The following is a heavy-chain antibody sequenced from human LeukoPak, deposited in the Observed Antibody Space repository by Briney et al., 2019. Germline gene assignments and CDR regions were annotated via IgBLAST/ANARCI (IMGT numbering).Heavy chain of an antibody. J-gene: IGHJ3*02. CDR2: IYYSGST. Sequence: PSETLSLTCTVFGGSISSYYWSWIRQPPGKGLEWIGYIYYSGSTNYNPSLKSRVTISVDTSKNQFSLKLSSVTAADTAVYYCAREDFGVGAIDAFDIWGQGTMVTVSS. V-gene: IGHV4-59*01. CDR3: AREDFGVGAIDAFDI. CDR1: GGSISSYY. D-gene: IGHD1-26*01.